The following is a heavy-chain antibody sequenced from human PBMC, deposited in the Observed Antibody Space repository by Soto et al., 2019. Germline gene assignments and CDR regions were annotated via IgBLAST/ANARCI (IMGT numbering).Heavy chain of an antibody. V-gene: IGHV1-3*01. D-gene: IGHD4-17*01. Sequence: ASVKVSCKASGYTFTSYAIHWVRQAPGQRLEWMGWINAGNGNTKYSQKFQGRVTITRDTSTSTVYMELSSLRSEDTAVYDCARDSAVTPVTPLYYFDYWGQGTLVTGSS. CDR3: ARDSAVTPVTPLYYFDY. CDR2: INAGNGNT. CDR1: GYTFTSYA. J-gene: IGHJ4*02.